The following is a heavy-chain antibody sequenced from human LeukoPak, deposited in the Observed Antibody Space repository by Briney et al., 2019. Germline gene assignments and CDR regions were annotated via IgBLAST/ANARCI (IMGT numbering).Heavy chain of an antibody. CDR1: GFSFSSYS. CDR3: GKEIGYGSGWYDY. D-gene: IGHD6-19*01. V-gene: IGHV3-21*01. J-gene: IGHJ4*02. CDR2: ISFSSSYI. Sequence: GGSLRLSCAASGFSFSSYSMNWVRQAPGKGLEWVSSISFSSSYIYYADSVRGRFTISRDNAKNSLYLQMNSLTAEDTAVYFCGKEIGYGSGWYDYWGQGTLVTVSS.